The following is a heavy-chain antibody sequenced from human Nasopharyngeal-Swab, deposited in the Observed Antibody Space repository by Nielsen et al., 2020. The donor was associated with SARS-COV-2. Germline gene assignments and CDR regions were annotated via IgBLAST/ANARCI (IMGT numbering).Heavy chain of an antibody. CDR1: GFTFSSYA. CDR3: AKDQGAIVVEIAIGYLDY. CDR2: IPYDGRNE. J-gene: IGHJ4*02. Sequence: GESLKISCAASGFTFSSYAMHWVRQAPGKGLEWVADIPYDGRNEYYADSVKGRFTMSRDNSKNTLFLQMNSPRPEDTAVYYCAKDQGAIVVEIAIGYLDYWGQGTLVTVSS. V-gene: IGHV3-30*02. D-gene: IGHD2-21*01.